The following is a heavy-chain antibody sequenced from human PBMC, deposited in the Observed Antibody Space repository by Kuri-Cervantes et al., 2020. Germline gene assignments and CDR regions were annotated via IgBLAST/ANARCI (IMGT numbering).Heavy chain of an antibody. V-gene: IGHV1-18*01. CDR3: AGFTMVRGVITTLDY. J-gene: IGHJ4*02. Sequence: SVKVSCKASGYTFTSYGISWVRQAPGQGLEWMGWISAYNGNTNYAQKLQGRVTMTTDTSTSTAYMELRSLRSDDTAVYYCAGFTMVRGVITTLDYWGQGTLVTVSS. CDR1: GYTFTSYG. CDR2: ISAYNGNT. D-gene: IGHD3-10*01.